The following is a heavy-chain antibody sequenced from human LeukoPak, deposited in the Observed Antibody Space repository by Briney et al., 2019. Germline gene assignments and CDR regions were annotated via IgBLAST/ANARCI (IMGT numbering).Heavy chain of an antibody. V-gene: IGHV1-2*02. CDR2: INPNNGGT. D-gene: IGHD6-13*01. CDR1: GDTSIAYY. J-gene: IGHJ5*02. Sequence: ASVKVSCTASGDTSIAYYIHWVRQAPGQGLQWMGWINPNNGGTNFAPKFRGRVTMARDTPISTAYMELTRLTSDDTALYYCARASSSWSHYWFDPWGQGTLVTVSS. CDR3: ARASSSWSHYWFDP.